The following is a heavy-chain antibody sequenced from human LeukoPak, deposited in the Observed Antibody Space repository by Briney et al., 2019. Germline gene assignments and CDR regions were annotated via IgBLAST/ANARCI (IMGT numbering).Heavy chain of an antibody. Sequence: GGSLRLSCAASGFTFSSYDMHWVRQATGKGLEWVSAIGTAGDTYYPGSAKGRFTISRENAKNSLYLQMNSLRAGDTAVYYCARGNSIDGYDYWGQGTLVTVSS. CDR2: IGTAGDT. J-gene: IGHJ4*02. V-gene: IGHV3-13*01. CDR1: GFTFSSYD. D-gene: IGHD5-24*01. CDR3: ARGNSIDGYDY.